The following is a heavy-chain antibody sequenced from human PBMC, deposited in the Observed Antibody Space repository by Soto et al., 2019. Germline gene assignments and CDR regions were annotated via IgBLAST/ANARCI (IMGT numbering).Heavy chain of an antibody. CDR1: GFTFSSHG. V-gene: IGHV3-33*01. CDR2: IWYDGSNK. J-gene: IGHJ4*02. CDR3: ARWGNWKVADN. D-gene: IGHD3-16*01. Sequence: GGSLRLSCAASGFTFSSHGMHWVRQAPDKGLEWVAVIWYDGSNKYYADFVKGRFTISRDNSNNMLYLEMNSLRVEDTAVYYCARWGNWKVADNWGQGTLVTVSS.